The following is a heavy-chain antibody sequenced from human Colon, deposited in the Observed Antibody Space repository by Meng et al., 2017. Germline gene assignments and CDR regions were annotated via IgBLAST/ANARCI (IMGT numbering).Heavy chain of an antibody. CDR2: IYNTGST. CDR1: GASISSSNYS. J-gene: IGHJ4*02. CDR3: ARDSFFSAGSGDIDY. D-gene: IGHD2-15*01. Sequence: LLGPGQGLGKLSGTLSLTCTVSGASISSSNYSWAWIRQPPGKGLEWIGSIYNTGSTYYNPSLKSRVTMSIDTSKNQFSLKLSSVTAADTAVYYCARDSFFSAGSGDIDYWGQGTLVTVSS. V-gene: IGHV4-39*07.